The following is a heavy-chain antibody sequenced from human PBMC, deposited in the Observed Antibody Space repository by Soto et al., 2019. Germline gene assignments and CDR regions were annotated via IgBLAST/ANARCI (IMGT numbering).Heavy chain of an antibody. D-gene: IGHD4-17*01. V-gene: IGHV1-69*01. J-gene: IGHJ6*02. CDR1: GGTFSSYA. CDR2: IIPIFGTA. Sequence: QVQLVQSGAEVKKPGSSVKVSCKASGGTFSSYAISWVRQAPGQGLEWMGGIIPIFGTANYAQKFQGRVTITADESTSTAYMELSSLSSEDTAVYYCASGITVTYYYYYGMDVWGQGTTVTVSS. CDR3: ASGITVTYYYYYGMDV.